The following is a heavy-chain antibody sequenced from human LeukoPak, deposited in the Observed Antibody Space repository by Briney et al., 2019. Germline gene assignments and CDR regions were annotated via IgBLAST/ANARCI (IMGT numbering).Heavy chain of an antibody. V-gene: IGHV3-30-3*01. CDR3: AREYRGIRGVNGY. D-gene: IGHD3-10*01. CDR2: ISYDGSNK. Sequence: PGRSLRLSCAGSGFTFRSYAMHWVRQAPGKGLEWVAFISYDGSNKYYADSVKGRFTISRDYSKNTLYLQVNSLRPEDTAVYYCAREYRGIRGVNGYWGQGTLVTVSS. CDR1: GFTFRSYA. J-gene: IGHJ4*02.